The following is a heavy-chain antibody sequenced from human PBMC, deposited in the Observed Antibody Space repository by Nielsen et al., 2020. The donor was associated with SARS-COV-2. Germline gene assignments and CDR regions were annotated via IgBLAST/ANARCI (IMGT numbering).Heavy chain of an antibody. D-gene: IGHD3-10*01. CDR1: GFTFDDYA. CDR2: ISWNSGSI. CDR3: AKGGLLPFDP. J-gene: IGHJ5*02. Sequence: GGSLRPSCAASGFTFDDYAMHWVRQAPGKGLEWVSGISWNSGSIGYADSVKGRFTISRDNAKNSLYLQMNSLRAEDTALYYCAKGGLLPFDPWGQGTLVTVSS. V-gene: IGHV3-9*01.